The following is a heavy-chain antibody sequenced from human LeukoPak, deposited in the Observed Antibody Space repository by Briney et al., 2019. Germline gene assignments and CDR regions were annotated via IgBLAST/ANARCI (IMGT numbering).Heavy chain of an antibody. Sequence: PGGSLRLSRAATGFTFSSYAMSWVRQAPGEGVEWVSAISGSCGSTYYADSVKGRFTISRDNSKNTLYLQMDSLRAEDTAVYYCAKLRSRYYNYFDYWGQGTLVTVSS. D-gene: IGHD6-13*01. J-gene: IGHJ4*02. CDR2: ISGSCGST. CDR3: AKLRSRYYNYFDY. CDR1: GFTFSSYA. V-gene: IGHV3-23*01.